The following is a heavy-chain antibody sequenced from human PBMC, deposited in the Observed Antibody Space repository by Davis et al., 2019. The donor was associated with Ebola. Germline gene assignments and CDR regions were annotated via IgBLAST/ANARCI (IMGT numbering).Heavy chain of an antibody. CDR3: ARHPGADCSGSNCYTGGYFDS. J-gene: IGHJ4*02. CDR2: IFYSGST. Sequence: PSETLSLTCAVYGGSFSGYYWSWIRQSPGKGLEWIGSIFYSGSTYYNPSLKSRVTISVDTSKSQFSLKLSSLTAADTALYYCARHPGADCSGSNCYTGGYFDSWGQGTLVTVAS. V-gene: IGHV4-34*12. CDR1: GGSFSGYY. D-gene: IGHD2-15*01.